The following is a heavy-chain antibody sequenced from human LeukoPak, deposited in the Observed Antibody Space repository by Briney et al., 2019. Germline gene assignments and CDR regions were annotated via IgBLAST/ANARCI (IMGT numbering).Heavy chain of an antibody. D-gene: IGHD5-24*01. CDR3: VTGPGEDGYNGGAFDI. Sequence: GGSLRLSCAASGFTFSTFGMNWVRQAPGKGLEWVAVTSYDGSHTYYADSVKGRFTISRDNSKNSLYLQMNSLRTEDTALYYCVTGPGEDGYNGGAFDIWGPGTMVTVSS. CDR1: GFTFSTFG. CDR2: TSYDGSHT. V-gene: IGHV3-30*03. J-gene: IGHJ3*02.